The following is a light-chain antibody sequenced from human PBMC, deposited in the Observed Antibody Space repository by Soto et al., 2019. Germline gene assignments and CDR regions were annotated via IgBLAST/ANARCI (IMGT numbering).Light chain of an antibody. V-gene: IGLV2-14*01. Sequence: QSALTQPASVSGSPGQSITISCTGTSSDVGGYNFVSWYQQHPDKAPKLMIYDVTNRPSGVSNRFSGSKSGNTASLTISGRQAEDEADYYCSSYTSISTYVFGTGTKLTVL. CDR1: SSDVGGYNF. CDR3: SSYTSISTYV. J-gene: IGLJ1*01. CDR2: DVT.